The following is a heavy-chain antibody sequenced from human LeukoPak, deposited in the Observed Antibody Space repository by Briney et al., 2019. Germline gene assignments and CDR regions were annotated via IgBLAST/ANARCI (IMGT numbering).Heavy chain of an antibody. CDR2: IYSGGST. V-gene: IGHV3-66*01. Sequence: GGSLRLSCAASGFTVSSNYMSWVRQAPGKGLEWVSVIYSGGSTYYADSVKGRFTISRDNSKNTLYLQMNSLRAEDTAVYYCARGGGYGGYCSSTSCYMPPFYYYGMDVWGQGTTVTVSS. CDR3: ARGGGYGGYCSSTSCYMPPFYYYGMDV. J-gene: IGHJ6*02. CDR1: GFTVSSNY. D-gene: IGHD2-2*02.